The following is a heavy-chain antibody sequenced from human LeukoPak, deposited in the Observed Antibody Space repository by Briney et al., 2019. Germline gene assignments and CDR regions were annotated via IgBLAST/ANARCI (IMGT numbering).Heavy chain of an antibody. Sequence: GASVKVSCKASGYTFTSYGISWVRQARGQGLEWMGWISAYNGNTNYAQKLQGRVTMTTDTSTSTAYMELRSLRSDDTAVYYCAREDCSGGSCYFFPNWGQGTLVTVSS. D-gene: IGHD2-15*01. CDR1: GYTFTSYG. CDR3: AREDCSGGSCYFFPN. J-gene: IGHJ4*02. V-gene: IGHV1-18*01. CDR2: ISAYNGNT.